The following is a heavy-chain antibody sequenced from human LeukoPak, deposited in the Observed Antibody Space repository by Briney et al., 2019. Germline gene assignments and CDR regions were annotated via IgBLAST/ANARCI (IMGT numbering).Heavy chain of an antibody. CDR1: GGSISSGSYY. CDR2: IYTSGST. V-gene: IGHV4-61*02. Sequence: PSETLSLTCTVSGGSISSGSYYWSWIRQPAGKGLEWIGRIYTSGSTNDNPSLKSRATISVDTSKKQSSLKLSSVTAADTAVCYCARDSVVVAATNWFDPWGQGTLVTVSS. J-gene: IGHJ5*02. CDR3: ARDSVVVAATNWFDP. D-gene: IGHD2-15*01.